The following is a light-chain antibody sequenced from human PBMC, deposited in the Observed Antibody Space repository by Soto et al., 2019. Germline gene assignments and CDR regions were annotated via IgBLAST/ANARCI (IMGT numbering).Light chain of an antibody. CDR2: GAS. CDR1: QSVSSSF. CDR3: QQYGTSPPT. V-gene: IGKV3-20*01. Sequence: EVVLTQSPVTLSSSPGERATLTCQASQSVSSSFLACYQHKPEQAPRLLIYGASYRATDIPYRFSGSGSGTDFTLTITRLEPEDFAVYYCQQYGTSPPTFGQGTKVEV. J-gene: IGKJ1*01.